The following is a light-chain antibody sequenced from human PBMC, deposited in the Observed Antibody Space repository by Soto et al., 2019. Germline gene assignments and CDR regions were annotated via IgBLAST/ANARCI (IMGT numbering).Light chain of an antibody. V-gene: IGKV1-6*01. CDR3: LQHYAFPPT. CDR1: QGISDD. CDR2: ATA. Sequence: AIQLTQSPSSLSASVGDSVTITCRASQGISDDLAWFQQSPGKAPKVLIYATANLQSGVPSRFSGSGSGTDFTLTSRSLQPYDVATYYCLQHYAFPPTFGQGTKVE. J-gene: IGKJ1*01.